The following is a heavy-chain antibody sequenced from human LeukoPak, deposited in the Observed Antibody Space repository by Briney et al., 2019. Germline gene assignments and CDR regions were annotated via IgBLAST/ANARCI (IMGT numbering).Heavy chain of an antibody. CDR2: ISGDGGST. CDR3: AKALELWLDY. V-gene: IGHV3-43*02. Sequence: GGSLRLSCAASGFTFSSYEMNWVRQAPGKGLEWVSLISGDGGSTYYADSVKGRFTISRDNSKNSLYLQMNSLRTEDTALYYCAKALELWLDYWGQGTLVTVSS. CDR1: GFTFSSYE. J-gene: IGHJ4*02. D-gene: IGHD5-18*01.